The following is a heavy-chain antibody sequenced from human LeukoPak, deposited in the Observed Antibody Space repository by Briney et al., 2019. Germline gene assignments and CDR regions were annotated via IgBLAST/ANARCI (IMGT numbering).Heavy chain of an antibody. CDR1: GFTFSSYS. D-gene: IGHD3-16*02. CDR3: ARGGYDYVWGTYLYYYYGMDV. CDR2: ISSSSSFI. J-gene: IGHJ6*02. Sequence: GGSLRLSCAASGFTFSSYSMNWVRQAPGRGLEWVSSISSSSSFIYYADSVKGRFTISRDNAKNSLCLQMNALRAEDTAVYFCARGGYDYVWGTYLYYYYGMDVWGQGTTVTVSS. V-gene: IGHV3-21*01.